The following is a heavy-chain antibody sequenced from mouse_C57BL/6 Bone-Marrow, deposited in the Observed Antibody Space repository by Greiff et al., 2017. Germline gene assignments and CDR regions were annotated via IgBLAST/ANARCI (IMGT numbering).Heavy chain of an antibody. CDR3: ARLIITTVVATDWFAY. V-gene: IGHV5-6*01. Sequence: EVMLVESGGDLVKPGGSLKLSCAASGFTFSSYGMSWVRQTPDKRLEWVATISSGGSYTYYPDSVKGRFTISRDNAKNTLYLQMSSLKSEDTAMYYCARLIITTVVATDWFAYWGQGTLVTVSA. CDR1: GFTFSSYG. D-gene: IGHD1-1*01. CDR2: ISSGGSYT. J-gene: IGHJ3*01.